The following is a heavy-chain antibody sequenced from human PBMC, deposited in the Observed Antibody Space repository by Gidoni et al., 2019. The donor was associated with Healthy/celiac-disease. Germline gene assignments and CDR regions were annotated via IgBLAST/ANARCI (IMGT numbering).Heavy chain of an antibody. D-gene: IGHD2-15*01. V-gene: IGHV4-39*01. J-gene: IGHJ4*02. Sequence: QLQLQESGPGLVKPSETLSLSCTVSGGSISSSSYYWGWIRQPPGKGLEWIGSIYYSGSTYYNPSLKSRVTISVDTSKNQFSLKLSSVTAADTAVYYCARQGYCSGGSCYSEIDYRGQGTLVTVSS. CDR1: GGSISSSSYY. CDR2: IYYSGST. CDR3: ARQGYCSGGSCYSEIDY.